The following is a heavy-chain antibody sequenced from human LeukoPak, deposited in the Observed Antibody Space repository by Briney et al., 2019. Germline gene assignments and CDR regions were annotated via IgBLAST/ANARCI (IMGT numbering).Heavy chain of an antibody. V-gene: IGHV4-39*07. CDR1: GFTFSSYS. Sequence: GSLRLSCAASGFTFSSYSMNWVRQPPGKGLEWIGSIYYSGSTYYNPSLKSRVTISVDTSKNQFSLKLSSVTAADTAVYYCARTPYSYGLGGMDVWGQGTTVTVSS. CDR2: IYYSGST. J-gene: IGHJ6*02. D-gene: IGHD5-18*01. CDR3: ARTPYSYGLGGMDV.